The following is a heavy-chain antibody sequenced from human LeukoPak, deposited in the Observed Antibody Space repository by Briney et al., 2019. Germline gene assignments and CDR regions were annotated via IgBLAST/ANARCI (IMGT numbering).Heavy chain of an antibody. CDR2: ISGSGGST. Sequence: GGSLRLSCAASGFTFSSYSMNWVRQAPGKGLEWVSAISGSGGSTYYADSVKGRFTISRDNSKNTLYLQMNSLRAEDTAVYYCAKDWVYWLQGHDAFDIWGQGTMVTVSS. CDR1: GFTFSSYS. J-gene: IGHJ3*02. V-gene: IGHV3-23*01. D-gene: IGHD5-24*01. CDR3: AKDWVYWLQGHDAFDI.